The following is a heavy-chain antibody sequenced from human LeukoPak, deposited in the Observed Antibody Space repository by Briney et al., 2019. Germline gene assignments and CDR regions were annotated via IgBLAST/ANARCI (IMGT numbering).Heavy chain of an antibody. CDR2: IYTSGST. CDR3: ARSLTIYGMDV. J-gene: IGHJ6*02. CDR1: GGSISSYY. D-gene: IGHD3-10*01. V-gene: IGHV4-4*07. Sequence: SETLSLTCTVSGGSISSYYWSWIRQPAGKGLEWIGRIYTSGSTNYNPSLKSRVTITVYISKKQFSLKPRSVTAADPSVYYCARSLTIYGMDVWGQGTTVTVSS.